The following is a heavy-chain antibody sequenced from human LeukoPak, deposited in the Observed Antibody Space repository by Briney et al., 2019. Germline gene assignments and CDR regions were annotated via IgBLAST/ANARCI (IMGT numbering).Heavy chain of an antibody. J-gene: IGHJ4*02. CDR2: ISSSSSYI. CDR1: GFTFNNYA. CDR3: ARDFTFPWYYYDGSGYYTPGFDY. D-gene: IGHD3-22*01. Sequence: GGSLRLSCAASGFTFNNYAMNWVRQAPGKGLEWVSSISSSSSYIYYADSVKGRFTISRDNAKNSLYLQMNSLRAEDTAVYYCARDFTFPWYYYDGSGYYTPGFDYWGQGTLVTVSS. V-gene: IGHV3-21*01.